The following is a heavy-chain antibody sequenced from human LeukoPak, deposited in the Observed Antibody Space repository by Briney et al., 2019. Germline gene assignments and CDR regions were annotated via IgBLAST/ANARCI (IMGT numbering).Heavy chain of an antibody. Sequence: SETLSLTCTVSGGSITNYYWTWIRQPPGKGLDWIGYIYYSGSTNYNPSLKSRVTMSVDTSKNQFSLKLSSVTAADTAVYYCARVTHSYDSSGYAYYYFDYWGQGTLVTVSP. J-gene: IGHJ4*02. CDR3: ARVTHSYDSSGYAYYYFDY. CDR2: IYYSGST. CDR1: GGSITNYY. D-gene: IGHD3-22*01. V-gene: IGHV4-59*01.